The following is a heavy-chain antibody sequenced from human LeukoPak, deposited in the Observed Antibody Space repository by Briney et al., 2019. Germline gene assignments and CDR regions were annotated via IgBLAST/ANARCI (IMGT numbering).Heavy chain of an antibody. CDR1: GFTFSSYS. CDR2: ISSSSSYI. Sequence: GGSLRLSCAASGFTFSSYSMNWVRQAPGKGLEWVSSISSSSSYIYYAGSVKGRFTISRDNAKNSLYLQMNSLRAEDTAVYYCARGRREDRAFDIWGQGTMVTVSS. CDR3: ARGRREDRAFDI. J-gene: IGHJ3*02. V-gene: IGHV3-21*01. D-gene: IGHD1-26*01.